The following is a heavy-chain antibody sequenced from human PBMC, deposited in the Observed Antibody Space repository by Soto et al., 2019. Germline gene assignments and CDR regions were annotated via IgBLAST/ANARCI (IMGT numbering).Heavy chain of an antibody. V-gene: IGHV4-61*01. CDR3: ARDFAYFDS. CDR2: VYHTGRT. J-gene: IGHJ4*02. CDR1: GGSFKSGSYS. D-gene: IGHD3-3*01. Sequence: SETLSLTCTVSGGSFKSGSYSWSWIRQPQGKGLEWIGYVYHTGRTSYNPSLKSRVPISMDTSKNQFSLNLDSVTAADTAVYFCARDFAYFDSWGQGTLVTVSS.